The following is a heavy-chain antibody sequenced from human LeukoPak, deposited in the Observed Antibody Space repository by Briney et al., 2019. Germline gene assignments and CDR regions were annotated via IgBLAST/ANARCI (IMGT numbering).Heavy chain of an antibody. D-gene: IGHD5-24*01. CDR2: INGGGDTT. J-gene: IGHJ4*02. CDR1: GFTFVSYA. Sequence: GGSLRLSCATSGFTFVSYAMTWVRQAPGKGREWVSAINGGGDTTYYADCVKGRFTVSRDRSTNTLFLQMSSLRAEDSGMYYCAKALDTYGYMRFDYWGQGTLVTVSS. V-gene: IGHV3-23*01. CDR3: AKALDTYGYMRFDY.